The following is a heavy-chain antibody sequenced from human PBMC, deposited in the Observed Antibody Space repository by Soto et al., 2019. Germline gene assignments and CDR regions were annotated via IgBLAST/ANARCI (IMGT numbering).Heavy chain of an antibody. Sequence: VQLVESGGALVKPGGSLRLSCAVSGVTVSDDWMSWVRQAPGKGLEWVGRIKSKRYGGTTDYVSPVKGRFIISRDDSETTLYLQMTSLQIEDTGVYYCTTERSTWGQGALVTVSS. CDR1: GVTVSDDW. V-gene: IGHV3-15*02. J-gene: IGHJ5*02. CDR2: IKSKRYGGTT. CDR3: TTERST.